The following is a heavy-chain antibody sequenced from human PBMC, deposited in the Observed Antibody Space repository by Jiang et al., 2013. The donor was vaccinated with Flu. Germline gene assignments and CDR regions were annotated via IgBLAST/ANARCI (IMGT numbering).Heavy chain of an antibody. CDR2: ISGSGGST. CDR1: GFTFNSYA. Sequence: PGGSLRLSCAASGFTFNSYAMSWVRQAPGKGLEWVSAISGSGGSTYYADSVKGRFTISRDNSKNTLYLQMNSLRAEDTAVYYCANRWPWGSSGYDYWGQGTLVTVSS. J-gene: IGHJ4*02. CDR3: ANRWPWGSSGYDY. D-gene: IGHD3-22*01. V-gene: IGHV3-23*01.